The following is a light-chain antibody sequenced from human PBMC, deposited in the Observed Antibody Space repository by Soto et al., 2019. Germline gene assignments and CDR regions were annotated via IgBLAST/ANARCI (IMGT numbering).Light chain of an antibody. J-gene: IGLJ1*01. Sequence: QSVLTQPASVSGSPGQSITISCTGTRSDVGSYNLVSWYQQHPGKAPKLMIYEVTERPSGVSNRFSGSKSGDTASLTISGLQAVDEADYYCCSYAGTTTYVFGTGTKVTVL. CDR2: EVT. V-gene: IGLV2-23*02. CDR3: CSYAGTTTYV. CDR1: RSDVGSYNL.